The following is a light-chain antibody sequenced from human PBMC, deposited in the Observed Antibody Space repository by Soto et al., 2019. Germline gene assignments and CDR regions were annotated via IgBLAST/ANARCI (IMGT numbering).Light chain of an antibody. CDR3: CSYAGSSTFNYV. V-gene: IGLV2-23*02. CDR2: EVS. Sequence: QSALTQPASVSGSPGQSITISSTGTRSDVGSYNLVSWYQQHPGKAPKLMIYEVSKRPSGVSNRFSGSKSGNTASLTISALQAEDEADYYCCSYAGSSTFNYVLGTGTKVTVL. CDR1: RSDVGSYNL. J-gene: IGLJ1*01.